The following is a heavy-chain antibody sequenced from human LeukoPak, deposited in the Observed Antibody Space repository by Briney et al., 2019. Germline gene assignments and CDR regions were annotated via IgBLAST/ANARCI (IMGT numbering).Heavy chain of an antibody. D-gene: IGHD6-13*01. J-gene: IGHJ4*02. CDR1: SYSIGSGYS. CDR2: IYHSGST. Sequence: SETLSLTCTVSSYSIGSGYSWGWIRQPPGKGLEWIGSIYHSGSTYYNPSLKSRVTISVDMSKNQFSLKLSSVTAADTAVYYCARPIAAAFFDYWGQGTLVTVSS. V-gene: IGHV4-38-2*02. CDR3: ARPIAAAFFDY.